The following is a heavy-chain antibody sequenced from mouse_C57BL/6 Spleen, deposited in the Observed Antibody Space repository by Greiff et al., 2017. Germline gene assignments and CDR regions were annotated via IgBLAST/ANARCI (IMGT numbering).Heavy chain of an antibody. CDR1: GFTFSSYA. V-gene: IGHV5-9-1*02. CDR3: TRDPGQHYGNYGGSFDY. J-gene: IGHJ2*01. CDR2: ISSGGDYI. D-gene: IGHD2-1*01. Sequence: VKLMESEEGLVKPGGSLKLSCAASGFTFSSYAMSWVRQTPEKRLAWVAYISSGGDYIYYADTVKGRFTISRDNARNTLYLQMSSLKSEDTAMYYCTRDPGQHYGNYGGSFDYWGQGTTLTVSS.